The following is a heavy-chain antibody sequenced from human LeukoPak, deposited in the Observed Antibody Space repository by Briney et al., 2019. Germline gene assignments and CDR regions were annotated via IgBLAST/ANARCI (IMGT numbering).Heavy chain of an antibody. Sequence: ASVKVSCKASGYTFTSYDINWVRQATGQGLEWMGWMNPNSGNTGYAQKFQGRVTMTRNTSISTAYMELSSLRSEDTAVYYCATQGDYDSSGYPGYWGQGTLVTVSS. D-gene: IGHD3-22*01. CDR1: GYTFTSYD. CDR3: ATQGDYDSSGYPGY. V-gene: IGHV1-8*01. J-gene: IGHJ4*02. CDR2: MNPNSGNT.